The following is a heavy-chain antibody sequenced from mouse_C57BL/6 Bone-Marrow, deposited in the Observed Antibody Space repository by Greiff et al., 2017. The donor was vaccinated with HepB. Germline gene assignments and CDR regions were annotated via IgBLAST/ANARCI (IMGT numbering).Heavy chain of an antibody. V-gene: IGHV5-9-1*02. CDR3: TRAPPDYYGSSPYAMDY. Sequence: EVKLVESGEGLVKPGGSLKLSCAASGFTFSSYAMSWVRQTPEKRLEWVAYISSGGDYIYYADTVKGRFTISRDNARNTLYLQMSSLKSEDTAMYYCTRAPPDYYGSSPYAMDYWGQGTSVTVSS. D-gene: IGHD1-1*01. CDR2: ISSGGDYI. J-gene: IGHJ4*01. CDR1: GFTFSSYA.